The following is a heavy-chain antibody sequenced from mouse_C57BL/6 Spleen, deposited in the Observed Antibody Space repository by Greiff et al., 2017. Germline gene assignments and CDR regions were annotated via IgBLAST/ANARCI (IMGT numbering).Heavy chain of an antibody. D-gene: IGHD1-1*01. J-gene: IGHJ3*01. Sequence: QVQLQQPGAELVKSGASVKLSCKASGYTFTSYWMHWVKQRPGQGLEWIGMIHPNSGSTNYNEKFKSKATLTVDKSSSTAYMPLRSLTSEDSAVYYCARVDYYGSSWFSFWGQGTLVTVSA. CDR2: IHPNSGST. V-gene: IGHV1-64*01. CDR1: GYTFTSYW. CDR3: ARVDYYGSSWFSF.